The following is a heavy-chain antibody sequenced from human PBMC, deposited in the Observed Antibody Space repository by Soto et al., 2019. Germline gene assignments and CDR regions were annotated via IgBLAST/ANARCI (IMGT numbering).Heavy chain of an antibody. J-gene: IGHJ3*01. CDR3: TTDGAFGGVVVAFHL. D-gene: IGHD3-10*01. CDR2: IKSKAAGGAI. CDR1: GFSFSEAW. V-gene: IGHV3-15*07. Sequence: EVQMVESVGGLVKPGGSLRLSCAVSGFSFSEAWMNWVRQAPGKGLEWVGRIKSKAAGGAIDYAAPVKGRFTISRDDSKDTLYLQINGLKTEDTAVYYCTTDGAFGGVVVAFHLWGLGTLLTVSS.